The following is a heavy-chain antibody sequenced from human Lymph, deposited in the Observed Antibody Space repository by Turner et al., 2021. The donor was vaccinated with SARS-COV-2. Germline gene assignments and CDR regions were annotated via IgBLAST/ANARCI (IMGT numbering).Heavy chain of an antibody. J-gene: IGHJ4*02. Sequence: QLQLQESGPGLVKPSETLSLPCPAPGGSISSSSYYWGWIRQPPGKGLEWIGNIYYSGSTYYNLSLKSRVTISVDTSKNQFSLKLSSVTAADTAVYYCARNDRVVVQSFDYWGQGTLVTVSS. CDR2: IYYSGST. V-gene: IGHV4-39*01. D-gene: IGHD3-22*01. CDR1: GGSISSSSYY. CDR3: ARNDRVVVQSFDY.